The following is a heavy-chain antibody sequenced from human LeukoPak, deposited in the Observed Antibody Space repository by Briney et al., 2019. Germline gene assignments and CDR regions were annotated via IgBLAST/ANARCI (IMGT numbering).Heavy chain of an antibody. Sequence: SVKVSCKASGGTFSSYAISWVRQAPGQGLELIGGVIPIFGTANYAQKFQGRVTITADKSTSTAYMELSSLRSEDTAVYYCAREARVAATHYWFDPWGQGTLVTVSS. J-gene: IGHJ5*02. CDR2: VIPIFGTA. CDR1: GGTFSSYA. V-gene: IGHV1-69*06. CDR3: AREARVAATHYWFDP. D-gene: IGHD2-15*01.